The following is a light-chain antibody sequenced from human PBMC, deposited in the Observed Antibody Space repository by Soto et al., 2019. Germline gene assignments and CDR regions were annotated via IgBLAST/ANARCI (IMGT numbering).Light chain of an antibody. J-gene: IGKJ2*01. V-gene: IGKV1-39*01. CDR3: QQSYSTPYT. Sequence: DIQMTQSPSSLYASVGDRVTITCRASQSISSYLNWYQQKLGKAPKLLIYAASSFHSGVPSRFSGSGSGTDFPLTSSSLHPEDFATYYCQQSYSTPYTLGQGTKLEIK. CDR1: QSISSY. CDR2: AAS.